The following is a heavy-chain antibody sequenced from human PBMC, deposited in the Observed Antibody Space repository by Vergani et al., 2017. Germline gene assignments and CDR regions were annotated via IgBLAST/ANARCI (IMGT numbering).Heavy chain of an antibody. D-gene: IGHD2-2*01. Sequence: VQLVESGGGVVQPGRSLRLSCAASGFTFINAWMTWVRQAPGKGLEWVGRIKSKTDGGTTYYAAPVKGKFTISRDDSKNTLYLQMNSLKTEDTAVYYCAREYSSTSGRAFDFWGQGTKVTVSS. CDR2: IKSKTDGGTT. CDR3: AREYSSTSGRAFDF. V-gene: IGHV3-15*01. CDR1: GFTFINAW. J-gene: IGHJ3*01.